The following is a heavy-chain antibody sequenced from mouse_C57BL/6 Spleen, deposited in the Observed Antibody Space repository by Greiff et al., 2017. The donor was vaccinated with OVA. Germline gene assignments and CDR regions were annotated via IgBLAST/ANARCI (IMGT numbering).Heavy chain of an antibody. CDR1: GFSLSTFGMG. CDR3: ARIAGRAYWYFDV. V-gene: IGHV8-8*01. CDR2: IWWDDDT. Sequence: QVTLKESGPGILQPSQTLSLTCSFSGFSLSTFGMGVGWIRQPSGKGLEWLAHIWWDDDTYYNPALKSLITITKDTSKIQVFLKNANVDTADTATYYCARIAGRAYWYFDVWGTGTPVTVSS. D-gene: IGHD4-1*01. J-gene: IGHJ1*03.